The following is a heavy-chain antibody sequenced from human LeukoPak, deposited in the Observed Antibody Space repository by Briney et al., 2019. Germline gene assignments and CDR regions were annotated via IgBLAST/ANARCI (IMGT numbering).Heavy chain of an antibody. Sequence: SETLSLTCTVSGGSISSYYWSWIRQPAGKGLEWIGRIYTSGSTNYNASLKSRVSMSVDTSKNQFSLKLSSVTAADTAVYYCAREPNWKSPGHWFDPWGQGTLVTVSS. V-gene: IGHV4-4*07. D-gene: IGHD1-20*01. CDR2: IYTSGST. CDR1: GGSISSYY. J-gene: IGHJ5*02. CDR3: AREPNWKSPGHWFDP.